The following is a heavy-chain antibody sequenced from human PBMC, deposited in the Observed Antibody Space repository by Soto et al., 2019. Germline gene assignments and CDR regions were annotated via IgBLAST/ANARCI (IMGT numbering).Heavy chain of an antibody. J-gene: IGHJ6*02. D-gene: IGHD5-12*01. CDR3: ARGSYSGYVLHGMDV. CDR1: GFTFSSYA. V-gene: IGHV3-30-3*01. Sequence: QVQLVESGGGVVQPGRSLRLSCAASGFTFSSYAMHWVRQAPGKGLEWVAVISYDGSNKYYADSVKGRFTISRDNSKKTLYLQMNSLRAEDTAVYYCARGSYSGYVLHGMDVWGQGTTVTVSS. CDR2: ISYDGSNK.